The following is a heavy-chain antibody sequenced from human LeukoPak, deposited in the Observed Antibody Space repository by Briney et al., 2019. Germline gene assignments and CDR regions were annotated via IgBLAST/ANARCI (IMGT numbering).Heavy chain of an antibody. D-gene: IGHD3-10*02. CDR1: RFSLGIYA. CDR3: ARDMLLGDAFDI. CDR2: INWNGGST. Sequence: PPRSLTPSCALSRFSLGIYAIKWVRPFPRRLMGWVSNINWNGGSTGYGDSVKGRFSISRDNAKNSVFLQMHSLRADDTALYYCARDMLLGDAFDIWGQGTMVIVSS. V-gene: IGHV3-20*04. J-gene: IGHJ3*02.